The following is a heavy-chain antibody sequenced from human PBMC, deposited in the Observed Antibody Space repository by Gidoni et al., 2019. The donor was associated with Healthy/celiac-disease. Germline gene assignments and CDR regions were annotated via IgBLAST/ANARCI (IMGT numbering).Heavy chain of an antibody. D-gene: IGHD3-16*02. J-gene: IGHJ4*02. CDR2: ISAYNGNT. CDR3: ARDRDYVWGSYRTSVY. Sequence: QVQLVQSGAEVQTPGASVKVSCKASGYTFTSYGISWLRQAPGQGLEWMGWISAYNGNTNYAQKLQGRVTMTTDTSTSTAYMELRSLRSDDTAVYYCARDRDYVWGSYRTSVYWGQGTLVTVSS. V-gene: IGHV1-18*01. CDR1: GYTFTSYG.